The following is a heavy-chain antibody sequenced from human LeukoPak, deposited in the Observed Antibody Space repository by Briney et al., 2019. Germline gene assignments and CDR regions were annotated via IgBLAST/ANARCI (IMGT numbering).Heavy chain of an antibody. V-gene: IGHV1-69*04. CDR1: GGTFSSYA. D-gene: IGHD6-13*01. CDR2: IIPILGIA. CDR3: ARGSAGIFWFDP. J-gene: IGHJ5*02. Sequence: GSSVKVSCKASGGTFSSYAISWVRQAPGQGLEWMGRIIPILGIANYAQKFQGRVTITADKSTSTAYMELSSLGSEDTAVYYCARGSAGIFWFDPWGQGTLVTVSS.